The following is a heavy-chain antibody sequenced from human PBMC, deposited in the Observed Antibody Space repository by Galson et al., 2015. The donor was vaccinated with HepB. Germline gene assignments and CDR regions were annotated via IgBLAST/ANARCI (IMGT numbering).Heavy chain of an antibody. J-gene: IGHJ6*02. Sequence: CAISGDSVSSNSAAWNWIRQSPSRGLEWLGGTYYRSKWYNDYAVSVKSRITINPDTSKNQFSLQLNSVTPEDTAVYYCARGAIIAAAGTRGAYYYYGMDVWGQGTTVTVSS. CDR3: ARGAIIAAAGTRGAYYYYGMDV. CDR1: GDSVSSNSAA. V-gene: IGHV6-1*01. D-gene: IGHD6-13*01. CDR2: TYYRSKWYN.